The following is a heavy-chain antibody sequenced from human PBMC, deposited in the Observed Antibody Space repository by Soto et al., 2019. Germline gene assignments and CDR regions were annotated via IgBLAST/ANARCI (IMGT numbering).Heavy chain of an antibody. J-gene: IGHJ4*02. Sequence: PSETLSLTCTVSGGSISSYYWSWIRQPPGKGLEWIGYIYYSGSTNYNPSLKSRVTISVDTSKNQFSLKLSSVTAADTAVYYCARGPHAYGDYGAVEYFDYWGQGTLVTVSS. V-gene: IGHV4-59*01. CDR3: ARGPHAYGDYGAVEYFDY. D-gene: IGHD4-17*01. CDR1: GGSISSYY. CDR2: IYYSGST.